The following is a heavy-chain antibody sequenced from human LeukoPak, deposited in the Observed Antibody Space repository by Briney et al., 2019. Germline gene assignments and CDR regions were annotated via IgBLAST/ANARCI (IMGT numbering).Heavy chain of an antibody. CDR2: IKQDGSEK. Sequence: GGSLRLSCAASGFTFSSYSMNWVRQAPGKGLEWVANIKQDGSEKYYVDSVKGRFTISRDNAKNSLYLQMNSLRAEDTAVYYCARDYLLDYRGQGTLVTVSS. CDR1: GFTFSSYS. D-gene: IGHD2-21*01. V-gene: IGHV3-7*01. J-gene: IGHJ4*02. CDR3: ARDYLLDY.